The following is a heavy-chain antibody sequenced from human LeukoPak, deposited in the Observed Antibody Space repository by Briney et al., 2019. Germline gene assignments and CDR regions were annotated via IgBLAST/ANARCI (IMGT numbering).Heavy chain of an antibody. V-gene: IGHV3-64D*06. J-gene: IGHJ4*02. CDR1: GFXFSSYA. CDR2: ITSDGGTT. Sequence: PGGSLRLSCSASGFXFSSYAIHWVRQGPGKGLEYVSVITSDGGTTYYADSVKGRFTISRDNSKNTLDLQMSSLRAEDTAVYYCVKGPTGVFWGQGTLVTVSS. D-gene: IGHD4-23*01. CDR3: VKGPTGVF.